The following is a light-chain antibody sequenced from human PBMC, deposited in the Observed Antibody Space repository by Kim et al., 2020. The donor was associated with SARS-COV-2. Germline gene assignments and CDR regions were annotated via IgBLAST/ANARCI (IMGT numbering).Light chain of an antibody. V-gene: IGKV3-11*01. CDR1: QSVSTF. J-gene: IGKJ4*01. Sequence: EVVLTQSPATLSLSPGERATLSCRASQSVSTFLAWYQQNPGQAPRLLIYDASNRAAGIPARFSGSGSGTDFTLTISSLEPEDFAVYYCQQRGAWPLPFGGWTKVDIK. CDR2: DAS. CDR3: QQRGAWPLP.